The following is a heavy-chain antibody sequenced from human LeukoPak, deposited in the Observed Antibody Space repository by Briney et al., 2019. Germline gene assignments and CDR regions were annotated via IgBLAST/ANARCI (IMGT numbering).Heavy chain of an antibody. D-gene: IGHD3-10*01. CDR3: ARGDSGSYYSPPSFDY. Sequence: SETLSLTCTVSGGSISSYYWSWIRQPPGKGLEWIGYIYYSGSTNYNPSLKSRVTISVDTSKNQFSLKLSSVTAAGTAVYYCARGDSGSYYSPPSFDYWGQGTLVTVSS. CDR1: GGSISSYY. V-gene: IGHV4-59*01. J-gene: IGHJ4*02. CDR2: IYYSGST.